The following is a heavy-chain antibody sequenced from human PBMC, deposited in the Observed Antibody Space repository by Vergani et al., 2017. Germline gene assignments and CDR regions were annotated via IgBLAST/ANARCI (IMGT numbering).Heavy chain of an antibody. CDR2: ISAYNGNT. D-gene: IGHD3-10*01. J-gene: IGHJ6*02. CDR3: ARDDDYGSGRRDTPYYYGMDV. V-gene: IGHV1-18*01. CDR1: GYTFTSYG. Sequence: QVQLVQSGAEVKKPGASVKVSCKASGYTFTSYGISWVRQAPGQGLEWMGWISAYNGNTNYAQKLQGRVTMTTDTSTSTAYMALRSLRSDDTAVYYCARDDDYGSGRRDTPYYYGMDVWGQGTTVTVSS.